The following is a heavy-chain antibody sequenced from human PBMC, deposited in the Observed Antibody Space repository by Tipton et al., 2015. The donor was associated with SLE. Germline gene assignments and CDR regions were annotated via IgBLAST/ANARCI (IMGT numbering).Heavy chain of an antibody. D-gene: IGHD3-22*01. CDR2: INWNGGST. V-gene: IGHV3-20*04. CDR1: GFAFDDYG. CDR3: ARVGYYYDRSGYWDY. Sequence: SLRLSCAASGFAFDDYGMSWVRQAPGKGLEWVSGINWNGGSTGYADSVKGRFTISRDNAKNSLYLQMNSLRAGDTAVHYCARVGYYYDRSGYWDYWGQGTLVTVSS. J-gene: IGHJ4*02.